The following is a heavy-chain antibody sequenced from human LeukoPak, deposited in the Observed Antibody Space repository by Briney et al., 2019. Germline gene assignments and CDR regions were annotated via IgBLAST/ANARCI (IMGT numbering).Heavy chain of an antibody. CDR2: IYSGGST. Sequence: GGSLRLSCAASGLTVSSNYMSWVRQAPGKGLEWVSVIYSGGSTYYADSVKGRFTISRDNSKNTLYLQMNSLRAEDTAVYYCARDQEGDPGGAFDIWGQGTMVTVSS. D-gene: IGHD3-16*01. CDR3: ARDQEGDPGGAFDI. V-gene: IGHV3-66*01. J-gene: IGHJ3*02. CDR1: GLTVSSNY.